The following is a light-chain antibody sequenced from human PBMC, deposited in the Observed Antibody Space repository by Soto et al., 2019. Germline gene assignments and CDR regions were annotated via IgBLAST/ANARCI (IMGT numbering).Light chain of an antibody. Sequence: ENVLTQSPGTLSLSPGERATLSCRASQSVSRTYLAWYQQKPVQAPRLLIYATSSRATGIPDRFSGSGSGTDFTLTISRLEPEDFAVYYCQQYGRSGTFGQGTKVDNK. V-gene: IGKV3-20*01. CDR1: QSVSRTY. CDR2: ATS. CDR3: QQYGRSGT. J-gene: IGKJ1*01.